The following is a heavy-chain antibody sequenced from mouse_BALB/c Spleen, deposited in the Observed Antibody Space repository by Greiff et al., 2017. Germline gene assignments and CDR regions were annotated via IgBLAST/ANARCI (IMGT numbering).Heavy chain of an antibody. D-gene: IGHD1-1*01. CDR3: AQDGSSAMDY. V-gene: IGHV1-74*01. J-gene: IGHJ4*01. CDR2: IDPSDSET. CDR1: GYSFTSYW. Sequence: QVQLQQSGPQLVRPGASVKISCKASGYSFTSYWMHWVKQRPGQGLEWIGMIDPSDSETRLNQKFKDKATLTVDKSSSTAYMQLSSPTSEDSAVYYCAQDGSSAMDYWGQGTSVTVSS.